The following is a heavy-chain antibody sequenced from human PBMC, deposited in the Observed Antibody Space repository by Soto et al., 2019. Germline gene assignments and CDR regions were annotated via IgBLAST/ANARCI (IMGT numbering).Heavy chain of an antibody. D-gene: IGHD4-17*01. CDR1: GFTFRNYA. CDR3: AKDLMTTVTTVAAQ. V-gene: IGHV3-23*01. Sequence: VQLLESGGGLVQPGGSLRLSCEASGFTFRNYAMNWVRQAPGMGLEWVSAISGSGGRTYYADSVKGRFTISRDNANNMRYLQMNSLRVEDTAVYYCAKDLMTTVTTVAAQWGQGTLVTVSS. CDR2: ISGSGGRT. J-gene: IGHJ4*02.